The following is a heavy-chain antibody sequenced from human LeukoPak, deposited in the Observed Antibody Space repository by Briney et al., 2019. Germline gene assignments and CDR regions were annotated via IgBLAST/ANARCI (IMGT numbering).Heavy chain of an antibody. Sequence: SVKVSCKASGGTFSSYAISWVRPALGEGLGWLGRIIPIFGTANYAQKFQGRVTITTDGSTSTAYMELSSLRSEDTAVYYCARNYYDSSGYYYYFDYWGQGTLVTVSS. CDR2: IIPIFGTA. CDR3: ARNYYDSSGYYYYFDY. D-gene: IGHD3-22*01. CDR1: GGTFSSYA. V-gene: IGHV1-69*05. J-gene: IGHJ4*02.